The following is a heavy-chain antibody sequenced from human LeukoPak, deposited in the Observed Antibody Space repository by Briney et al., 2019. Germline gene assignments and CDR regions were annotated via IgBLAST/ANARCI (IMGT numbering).Heavy chain of an antibody. CDR3: ARSGQNYYDSSGYDY. Sequence: GGSLRLSCAASGSTVSDYYMSWIRQAPGKGLEWVSYISSSGSTIYYADSVKGRFTISRDNAKNSLYLQMNSLRAEDTAVYYCARSGQNYYDSSGYDYWGQGTLVTVSS. J-gene: IGHJ4*02. D-gene: IGHD3-22*01. CDR1: GSTVSDYY. V-gene: IGHV3-11*01. CDR2: ISSSGSTI.